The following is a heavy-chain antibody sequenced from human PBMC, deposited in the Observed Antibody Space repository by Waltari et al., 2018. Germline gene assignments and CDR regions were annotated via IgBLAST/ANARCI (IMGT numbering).Heavy chain of an antibody. J-gene: IGHJ4*02. CDR1: GYSISSGYY. Sequence: QVQLQESGPGLVKPSETLSLTCAVSGYSISSGYYWGWIRPPPGKGLEWIGSIYHSGSTYYNPSLKSRVTISVDTSKNQFSLKLSSVTAADTAVYYCARHPFWMNGDSDSFDYWGQGTLVTVSS. CDR3: ARHPFWMNGDSDSFDY. CDR2: IYHSGST. D-gene: IGHD4-17*01. V-gene: IGHV4-38-2*01.